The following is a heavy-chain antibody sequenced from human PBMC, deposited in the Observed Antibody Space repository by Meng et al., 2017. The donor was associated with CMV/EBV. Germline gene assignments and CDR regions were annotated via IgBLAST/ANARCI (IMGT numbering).Heavy chain of an antibody. D-gene: IGHD3-22*01. CDR3: ARGEPGRYYYDSSGYSTKFDY. J-gene: IGHJ4*02. V-gene: IGHV3-7*01. CDR2: IKQDGSEK. Sequence: GESLKISCAASGFTFSSYWMSWVRQAPGKGLEWVANIKQDGSEKYYVDSVKGRFTISRDNAKNSLYLQMNSLRAEDTAVYYCARGEPGRYYYDSSGYSTKFDYWGQGTLVTVSS. CDR1: GFTFSSYW.